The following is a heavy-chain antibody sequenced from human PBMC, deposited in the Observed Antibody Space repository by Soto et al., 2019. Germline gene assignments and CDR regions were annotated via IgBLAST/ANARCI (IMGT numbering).Heavy chain of an antibody. CDR1: VYPFTSYD. Sequence: SVKVARNASVYPFTSYDINWVRQATGKGLEWMGWMNPNSGNTGYAQKFQGRVTMTRNTSISTAYMELSSLRSEDTAIYYCARDGVIVPSAMESFDYWGQGTLVTVSS. V-gene: IGHV1-8*01. CDR2: MNPNSGNT. D-gene: IGHD2-2*01. CDR3: ARDGVIVPSAMESFDY. J-gene: IGHJ4*02.